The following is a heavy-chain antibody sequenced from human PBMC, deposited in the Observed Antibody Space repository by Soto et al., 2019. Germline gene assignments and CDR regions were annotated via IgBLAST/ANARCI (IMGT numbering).Heavy chain of an antibody. CDR1: GFTFGSCG. D-gene: IGHD1-1*01. CDR2: IWHDGSKE. Sequence: GGSLRLSCIASGFTFGSCGMNWVRQAPGKGLEWVAGIWHDGSKEIYGDSVKGRFVISRDDSAKTVFLQMSNLRAEDTAVYYCARDVGTTSHFSWFDPWGQGTLVTVSS. J-gene: IGHJ5*02. V-gene: IGHV3-33*02. CDR3: ARDVGTTSHFSWFDP.